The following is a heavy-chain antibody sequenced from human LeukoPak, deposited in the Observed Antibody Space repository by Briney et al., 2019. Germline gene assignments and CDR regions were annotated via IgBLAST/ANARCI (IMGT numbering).Heavy chain of an antibody. CDR3: AKGGRDTGGNWFDP. V-gene: IGHV3-23*01. CDR1: GFTFSNYA. CDR2: ISGGGGNT. D-gene: IGHD2-8*02. J-gene: IGHJ5*02. Sequence: GGSVRLSCAASGFTFSNYAMTWVRQAPGKGLEWVSGISGGGGNTYYADSVKGRFTISRDNSKKTVHLQMSSLRAEDTAVYYCAKGGRDTGGNWFDPWGQGTLVPGSS.